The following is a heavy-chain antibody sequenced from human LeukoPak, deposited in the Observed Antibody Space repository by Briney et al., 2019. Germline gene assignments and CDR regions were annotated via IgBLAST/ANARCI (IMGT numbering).Heavy chain of an antibody. D-gene: IGHD2-2*01. Sequence: GGSLRLSCGVSGFNFGDYYMAWIRQAPGKGLEWVSHISSIGSALYYADSVKGRFTISRDNSKNSLYLQMSGLGADDTAVYYCVRGDRDWRLLCHFDYWGQGTLVTVSS. V-gene: IGHV3-11*01. CDR2: ISSIGSAL. J-gene: IGHJ4*02. CDR3: VRGDRDWRLLCHFDY. CDR1: GFNFGDYY.